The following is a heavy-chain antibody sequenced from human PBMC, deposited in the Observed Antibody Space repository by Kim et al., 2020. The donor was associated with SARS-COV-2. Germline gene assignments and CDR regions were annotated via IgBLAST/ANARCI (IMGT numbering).Heavy chain of an antibody. J-gene: IGHJ6*03. CDR3: ARKGVLDCYYYYYYMDV. D-gene: IGHD1-1*01. Sequence: VKGRFDISRDNAKNSLYLQRNSLRAENTAVYYCARKGVLDCYYYYYYMDVWGKGTTVTVSS. V-gene: IGHV3-7*04.